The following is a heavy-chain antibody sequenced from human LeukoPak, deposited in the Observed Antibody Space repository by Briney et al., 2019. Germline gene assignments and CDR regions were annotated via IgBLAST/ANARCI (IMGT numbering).Heavy chain of an antibody. CDR2: IIPIFGTA. J-gene: IGHJ4*02. Sequence: GASVKVSCKASGGTFSSYAISWVRQAPGQGLEWMGRIIPIFGTANYAQKFQGRVTITTDESTSTAYMELSSLRSEDTAGYYCASASGYSYGPQGSYYFDYWGQGTLVTVSS. D-gene: IGHD5-18*01. V-gene: IGHV1-69*05. CDR1: GGTFSSYA. CDR3: ASASGYSYGPQGSYYFDY.